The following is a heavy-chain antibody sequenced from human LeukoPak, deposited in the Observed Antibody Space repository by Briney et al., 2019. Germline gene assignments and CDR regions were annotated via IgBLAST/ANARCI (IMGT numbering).Heavy chain of an antibody. CDR1: GFTFSSYG. Sequence: GSLRLSCAASGFTFSSYGMSWVRQAPGKGLEWVSAISGSGGSTYYADSVKGRFTISRDNAKNTLYLQMNSLRAEDTAVYYCARRSAAKDAFDIWGQGTMVTVSS. CDR2: ISGSGGST. CDR3: ARRSAAKDAFDI. J-gene: IGHJ3*02. V-gene: IGHV3-23*01. D-gene: IGHD6-25*01.